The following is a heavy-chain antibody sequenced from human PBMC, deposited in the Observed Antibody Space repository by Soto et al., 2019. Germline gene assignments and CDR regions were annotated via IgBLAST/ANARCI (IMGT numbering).Heavy chain of an antibody. CDR3: ARKGYSSSWYNYYYYMDV. D-gene: IGHD6-13*01. V-gene: IGHV1-8*01. Sequence: ASVKVSCKASGYTFTSYDINWVRQATGQGLEWMGWMNPNSGNTGYAQKFQGRVTMTRNTSISTAYMELSSLRSEDTAVYYCARKGYSSSWYNYYYYMDVLGKGTTVTVSS. CDR2: MNPNSGNT. J-gene: IGHJ6*03. CDR1: GYTFTSYD.